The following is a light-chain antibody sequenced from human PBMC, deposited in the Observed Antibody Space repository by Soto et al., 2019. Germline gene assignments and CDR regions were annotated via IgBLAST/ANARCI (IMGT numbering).Light chain of an antibody. CDR2: GAS. V-gene: IGKV3-20*01. CDR3: QQYGSAPPLT. CDR1: QSVNNNY. Sequence: EIVLTQSPGTLSLSPGESATLSCRASQSVNNNYLAWYQQKPGQPPRLLIYGASRRATDIPDRFSGSGSGTDFTLTISRLEPEDFAVYYCQQYGSAPPLTFGGGTKVEIK. J-gene: IGKJ4*01.